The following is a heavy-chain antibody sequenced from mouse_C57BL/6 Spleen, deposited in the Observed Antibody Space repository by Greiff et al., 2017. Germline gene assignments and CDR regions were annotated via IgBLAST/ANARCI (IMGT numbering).Heavy chain of an antibody. Sequence: EVQVVESGGGLVQPGGSLSLSCAASGFTFTDYYMSWVRQPPGKALEWLGFIRNKANGYTTEYSASVKGRFTISRDNYQSILYLQMNALRAEDSATYYCARYPHYYGSSYYWYFDVWGTGTTVTVSS. V-gene: IGHV7-3*01. J-gene: IGHJ1*03. CDR1: GFTFTDYY. CDR3: ARYPHYYGSSYYWYFDV. CDR2: IRNKANGYTT. D-gene: IGHD1-1*01.